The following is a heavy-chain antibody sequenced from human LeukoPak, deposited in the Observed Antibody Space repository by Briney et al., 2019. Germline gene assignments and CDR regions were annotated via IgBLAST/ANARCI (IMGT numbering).Heavy chain of an antibody. CDR2: IISDGSST. CDR1: GFTFNNYW. Sequence: GGSLRLSCAASGFTFNNYWMHWVRQAPGKGLVWVSRIISDGSSTTYADSVKGRFTISRDNAKNTLYLQLNSLRAEDTAVYYCATRSAYYTYYFDYWGQGTLVTVSS. CDR3: ATRSAYYTYYFDY. D-gene: IGHD3-22*01. J-gene: IGHJ4*02. V-gene: IGHV3-74*01.